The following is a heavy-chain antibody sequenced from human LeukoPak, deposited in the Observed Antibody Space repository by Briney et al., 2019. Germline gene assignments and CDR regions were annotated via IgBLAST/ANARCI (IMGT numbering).Heavy chain of an antibody. D-gene: IGHD3-22*01. CDR1: GYTFTGYY. V-gene: IGHV1-2*02. J-gene: IGHJ4*02. Sequence: ASVKASCKASGYTFTGYYVHWVRQAPGQGLEWMGWFNPNSGDTNYAKKFQGRVTMTRDTSISTAYMELSRLRSDDTAVYYCAREYYDSSGYYLLDWGQGTLVTVSS. CDR3: AREYYDSSGYYLLD. CDR2: FNPNSGDT.